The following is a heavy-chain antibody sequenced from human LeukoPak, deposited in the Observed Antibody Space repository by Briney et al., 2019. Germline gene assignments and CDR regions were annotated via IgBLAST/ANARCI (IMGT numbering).Heavy chain of an antibody. CDR2: IKQDGSEK. CDR3: ARVPGIAVADDYFDC. CDR1: GFTFSTYC. V-gene: IGHV3-7*01. J-gene: IGHJ4*02. D-gene: IGHD6-19*01. Sequence: GGSLRLSCAASGFTFSTYCMSWVRQAPGKGQEWVANIKQDGSEKYYVDSVKGRFTISTDNAKNSLYLQMNSLRAEDTAVYYCARVPGIAVADDYFDCWGQGTLVTVSS.